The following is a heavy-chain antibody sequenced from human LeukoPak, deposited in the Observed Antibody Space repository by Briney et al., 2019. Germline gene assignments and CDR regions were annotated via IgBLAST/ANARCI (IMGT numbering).Heavy chain of an antibody. Sequence: SETLSLTCTVSGGSISSSSYYWGWIRQPPGKGLEWIGSIYYSGSTYYNPSLKSRVTISVDTSKNQFSLKLSSVTAADTAVCYCATGIAAAGNYFDYWGQGTLVTVSS. J-gene: IGHJ4*02. V-gene: IGHV4-39*01. CDR1: GGSISSSSYY. CDR3: ATGIAAAGNYFDY. CDR2: IYYSGST. D-gene: IGHD6-13*01.